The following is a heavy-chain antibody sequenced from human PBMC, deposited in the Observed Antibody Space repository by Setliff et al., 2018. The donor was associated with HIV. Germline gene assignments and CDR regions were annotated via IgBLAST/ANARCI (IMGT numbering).Heavy chain of an antibody. D-gene: IGHD3-3*01. CDR3: ARARGITIFGVVTWYFFDY. CDR2: IIPIFGTA. V-gene: IGHV1-69*13. CDR1: GFTLSEVS. Sequence: GASVKVSCKVSGFTLSEVSIHWVRQAPGQGLEWMGGIIPIFGTANYAQKFQGRVTITADESTSTAYMELSSLRPEDTAVYYCARARGITIFGVVTWYFFDYWGQGTLVTVSS. J-gene: IGHJ4*02.